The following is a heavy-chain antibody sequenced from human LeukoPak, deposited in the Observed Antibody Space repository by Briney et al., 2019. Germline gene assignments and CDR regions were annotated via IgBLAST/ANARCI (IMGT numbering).Heavy chain of an antibody. J-gene: IGHJ4*02. CDR2: INTNTGNP. V-gene: IGHV7-4-1*02. Sequence: ASVKVSCKASGYTFTSYAMNWVRQAPGRGLEWMGWINTNTGNPTYAQGFTGRFAFSLDTSVSTAYLQISNLKAEDTAVYYCAREGPNIVVVPAAPSIDYWGQGTLVTVSS. CDR3: AREGPNIVVVPAAPSIDY. CDR1: GYTFTSYA. D-gene: IGHD2-2*01.